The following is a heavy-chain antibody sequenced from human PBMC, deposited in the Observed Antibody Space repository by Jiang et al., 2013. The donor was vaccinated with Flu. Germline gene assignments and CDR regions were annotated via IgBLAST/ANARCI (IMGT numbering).Heavy chain of an antibody. D-gene: IGHD4-17*01. V-gene: IGHV3-23*01. Sequence: SSYAMSWVRQAPGKGLEWVSAISGSGGSTYYADSVKGRFTISRDNSKNTLYLQMNSLRAEDTAVYYCAKPPTGNYYYYYMDVWGKGTTVTVSS. CDR1: SSYA. CDR2: ISGSGGST. J-gene: IGHJ6*03. CDR3: AKPPTGNYYYYYMDV.